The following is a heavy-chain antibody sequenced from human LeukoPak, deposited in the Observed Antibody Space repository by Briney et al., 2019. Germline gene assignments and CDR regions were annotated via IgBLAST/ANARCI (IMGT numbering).Heavy chain of an antibody. V-gene: IGHV4-34*01. CDR2: INHSGST. CDR1: GGSFSGYY. D-gene: IGHD1-14*01. CDR3: ASGLHRDYYYYYYMDV. Sequence: SETLSLTCAVYGGSFSGYYWSWIRQPPGKGLEWIGEINHSGSTNYNPSLKSRVTISVDTSKNQFSLKLSSVTAADTAVDYCASGLHRDYYYYYYMDVWGKGTTVTVSS. J-gene: IGHJ6*03.